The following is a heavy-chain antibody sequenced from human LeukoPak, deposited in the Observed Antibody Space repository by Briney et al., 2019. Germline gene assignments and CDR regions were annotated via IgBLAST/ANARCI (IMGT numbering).Heavy chain of an antibody. Sequence: GGSLRLSCAASGFTLSSYWMHWVRQAPGEGLVWVSRINSDGSNINYADSVKGRFTISRDNAKNTLYLQMNSLRVEDTAVYYCARDEQYQLLSQGFDPWGQGTLVTVSS. CDR3: ARDEQYQLLSQGFDP. D-gene: IGHD2-2*01. CDR1: GFTLSSYW. CDR2: INSDGSNI. V-gene: IGHV3-74*01. J-gene: IGHJ5*02.